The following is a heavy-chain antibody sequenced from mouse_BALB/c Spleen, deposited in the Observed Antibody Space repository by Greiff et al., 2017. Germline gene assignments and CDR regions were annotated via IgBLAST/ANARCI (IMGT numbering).Heavy chain of an antibody. Sequence: EVKVEESGGGLVQPGGSMKLSCVASGFTFSNYWMNWVRQSPEKGLEWVAEIRLKSNNYATHYAESVKGRFTISRDDSKSSVYLQMNNLRAEDTGIYYCTRGLRLPYAYWGQGTLVTVSA. J-gene: IGHJ3*01. V-gene: IGHV6-6*02. CDR2: IRLKSNNYAT. D-gene: IGHD1-2*01. CDR1: GFTFSNYW. CDR3: TRGLRLPYAY.